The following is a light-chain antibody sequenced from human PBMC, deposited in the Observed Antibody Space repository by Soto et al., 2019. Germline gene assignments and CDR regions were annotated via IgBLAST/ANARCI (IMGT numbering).Light chain of an antibody. Sequence: QSVLTQPRSVSGSPGQSVTISCTGTTSDVGGYNYVSWYQHHPGKAPKLMIYDVNKRPSGVPDRFSGSKSGNTASLTISGLQAEDESDYYCCSYAGSYTYVFGPGTKVTVL. V-gene: IGLV2-11*01. CDR1: TSDVGGYNY. J-gene: IGLJ1*01. CDR3: CSYAGSYTYV. CDR2: DVN.